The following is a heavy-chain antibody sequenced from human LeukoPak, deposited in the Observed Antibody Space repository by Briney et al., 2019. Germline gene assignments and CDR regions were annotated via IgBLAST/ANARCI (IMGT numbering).Heavy chain of an antibody. Sequence: SQTLSLTCAISGDSVSSNTSAWNWIRQSPSRGLEWLGRTYYRSKWYNDYAVSVKSRISINPDTSKNEFSLQLKSVTPEDTAVYYCARDRGFLFDCWVQGTLVTVSS. CDR2: TYYRSKWYN. V-gene: IGHV6-1*01. J-gene: IGHJ4*02. CDR3: ARDRGFLFDC. CDR1: GDSVSSNTSA.